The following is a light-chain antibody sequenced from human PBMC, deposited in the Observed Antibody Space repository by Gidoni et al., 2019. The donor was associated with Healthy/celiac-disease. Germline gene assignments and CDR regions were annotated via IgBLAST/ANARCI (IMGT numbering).Light chain of an antibody. CDR2: AAS. Sequence: DIQLTQTPSFLSASIGDRVTITCRASQGISSYLAWYQQKPGKAPKLLIYAASTLQSGVPSRFSGSGSGTEFTLTISSLQPEDFATYYCQQLNSDPRAFGQGTKLEIK. V-gene: IGKV1-9*01. CDR3: QQLNSDPRA. CDR1: QGISSY. J-gene: IGKJ2*01.